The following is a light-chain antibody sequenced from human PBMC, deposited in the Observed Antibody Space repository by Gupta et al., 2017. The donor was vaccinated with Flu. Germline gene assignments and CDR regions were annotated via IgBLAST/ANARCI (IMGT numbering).Light chain of an antibody. CDR2: DAS. J-gene: IGKJ5*01. CDR3: QQYDNHP. V-gene: IGKV1-33*01. CDR1: QDISNY. Sequence: DIQMTQSPSSLSASVGDRVTITCQASQDISNYLNWYQQKPGKAPKLLIYDASNLETGVPSRFSGSGSGTDFTFTISSLQTEDIATYYCQQYDNHPFGQGTRLEIK.